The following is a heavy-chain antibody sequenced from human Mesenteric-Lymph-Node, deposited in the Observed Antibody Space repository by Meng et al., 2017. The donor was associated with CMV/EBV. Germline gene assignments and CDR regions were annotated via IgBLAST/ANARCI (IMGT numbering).Heavy chain of an antibody. Sequence: SGYTLTHYYSHWVRQAPGQGLVWMGVINPTNSGTTYAQEFQGRVTMTSDTSTSTVYTELNSLRSDDTAVYYCARGDSISGVVMWYFDLWGRGTLVTVSS. CDR3: ARGDSISGVVMWYFDL. CDR1: GYTLTHYY. J-gene: IGHJ2*01. CDR2: INPTNSGT. D-gene: IGHD3-3*01. V-gene: IGHV1-46*01.